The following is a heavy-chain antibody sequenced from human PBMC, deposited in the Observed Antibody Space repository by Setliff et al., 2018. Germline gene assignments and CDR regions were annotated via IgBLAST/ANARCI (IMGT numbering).Heavy chain of an antibody. CDR2: IDHSGST. V-gene: IGHV4-38-2*01. CDR1: VYSISRDCH. D-gene: IGHD1-26*01. CDR3: GRPLVGVTTGFEN. Sequence: KPSETLSLTCAVSVYSISRDCHWGWIRQPPGKGLEWIGSIDHSGSTHYNPSLKSRVTISVDTAKNQFSLKLRSVTAADTAVYYCGRPLVGVTTGFENWGQGTLVTVSS. J-gene: IGHJ4*02.